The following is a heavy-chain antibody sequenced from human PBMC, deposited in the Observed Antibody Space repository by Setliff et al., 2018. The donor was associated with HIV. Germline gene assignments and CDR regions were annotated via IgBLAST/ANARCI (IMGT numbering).Heavy chain of an antibody. D-gene: IGHD6-19*01. CDR3: ARGLSSGWYGYWYFDL. CDR2: INPNSGGT. J-gene: IGHJ2*01. Sequence: ASVKVSCKASGYTFTTFGIHWVRQAPGQGLEWMGRINPNSGGTNYAQKFQGRVTMTRDTSISTVYMELSRLRSDDTAVYYCARGLSSGWYGYWYFDLWGRGTLVTVSS. CDR1: GYTFTTFG. V-gene: IGHV1-2*06.